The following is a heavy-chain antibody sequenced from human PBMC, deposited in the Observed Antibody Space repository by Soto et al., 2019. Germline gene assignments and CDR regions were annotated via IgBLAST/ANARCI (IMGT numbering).Heavy chain of an antibody. CDR3: ARGDSTDCSNGVCSFFYNHDMDV. D-gene: IGHD2-8*01. Sequence: SMKVPCKASVYIFTGYHIHWVRPATGQGLEWLGRINPKSGGTSTAQKFQGWVTMTTDTSISTASMELTRLTSDDTAIYYCARGDSTDCSNGVCSFFYNHDMDVWGQGTTVTVSS. V-gene: IGHV1-2*04. CDR2: INPKSGGT. J-gene: IGHJ6*02. CDR1: VYIFTGYH.